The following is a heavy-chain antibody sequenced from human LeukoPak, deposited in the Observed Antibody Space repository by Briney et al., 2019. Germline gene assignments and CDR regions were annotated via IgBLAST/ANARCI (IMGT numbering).Heavy chain of an antibody. D-gene: IGHD6-13*01. CDR1: NYSISTGYY. CDR3: ARGSSSSTPYDY. CDR2: IYHSGST. J-gene: IGHJ4*02. V-gene: IGHV4-38-2*02. Sequence: SETLSLTCSVSNYSISTGYYWGWIRQPPGKGLEWIATIYHSGSTNYNPSLKSRVTISVDTSKNQLSLKLSSVTAADTAVYYCARGSSSSTPYDYWGQGTLVTVSS.